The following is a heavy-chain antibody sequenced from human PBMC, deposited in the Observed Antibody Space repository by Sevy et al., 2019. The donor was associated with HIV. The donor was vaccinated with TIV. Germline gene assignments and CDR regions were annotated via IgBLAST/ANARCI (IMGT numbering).Heavy chain of an antibody. Sequence: GGSLRLSCAASGFTFSSYSMNWVRQAPGKGLEWVSYISSSISTIYYADSVKGRFTISRDNAKNSLYLQMNSLRDEDTAVYYCARDRGSYYGDAFDIWGQGTMVTVSS. J-gene: IGHJ3*02. D-gene: IGHD1-26*01. CDR2: ISSSISTI. V-gene: IGHV3-48*02. CDR1: GFTFSSYS. CDR3: ARDRGSYYGDAFDI.